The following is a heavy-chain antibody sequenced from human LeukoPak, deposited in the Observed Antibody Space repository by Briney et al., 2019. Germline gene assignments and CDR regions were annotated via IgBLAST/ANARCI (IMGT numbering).Heavy chain of an antibody. J-gene: IGHJ6*02. V-gene: IGHV4-30-4*07. CDR1: GGSISSGGYS. D-gene: IGHD2-2*01. CDR3: ARVDQLKYHGMDV. Sequence: PSQTLSLTCAVSGGSISSGGYSWTWVRQPPATGLEWIGYINYSGSAHYNPSLKSRVTISLDTSQSQFSLRLRSVTVADTAVYFCARVDQLKYHGMDVWGQGTTVTISS. CDR2: INYSGSA.